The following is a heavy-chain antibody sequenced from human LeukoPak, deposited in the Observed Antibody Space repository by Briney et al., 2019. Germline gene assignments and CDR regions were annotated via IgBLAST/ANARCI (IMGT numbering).Heavy chain of an antibody. CDR3: ATGDHSSGYYSPNY. J-gene: IGHJ4*02. CDR2: FDPEDGET. Sequence: GGSVTVSCKVSGYTLTELSMHWVRQAPGKGLEGMGGFDPEDGETIYAQKFQGRVTITEDTSTDTAYMELSSLRSEDTAVYYCATGDHSSGYYSPNYWGQGTLVTVSS. V-gene: IGHV1-24*01. D-gene: IGHD3-22*01. CDR1: GYTLTELS.